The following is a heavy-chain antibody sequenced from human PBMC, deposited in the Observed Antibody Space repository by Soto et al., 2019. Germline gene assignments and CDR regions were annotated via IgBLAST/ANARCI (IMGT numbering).Heavy chain of an antibody. J-gene: IGHJ6*02. V-gene: IGHV3-23*01. Sequence: EVQLLEFGGGLVQPGGSLRLSCVASGVTFNTFAMNWVRQAPGKGLEWVSLISGSGGSTYYADSVRGRFTISRDNSKNTLYLHMSTLRAEDTALYYCARGFMGTTFYYGMDVWGQGTTVTVSS. CDR1: GVTFNTFA. D-gene: IGHD1-7*01. CDR3: ARGFMGTTFYYGMDV. CDR2: ISGSGGST.